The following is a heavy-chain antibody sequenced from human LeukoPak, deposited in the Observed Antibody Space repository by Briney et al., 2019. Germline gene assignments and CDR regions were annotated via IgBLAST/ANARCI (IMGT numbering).Heavy chain of an antibody. V-gene: IGHV1-18*01. CDR1: GYTFTSYS. CDR3: ARDWGSIKVIADY. Sequence: ASVKVSCKATGYTFTSYSISWVRQAPGQGLEWMGWISSNSDNTNYAQKLQGRVTMTTDTSTSTAYMELRSLRSDDTALYFCARDWGSIKVIADYWGQGTLVTVSP. D-gene: IGHD7-27*01. CDR2: ISSNSDNT. J-gene: IGHJ4*02.